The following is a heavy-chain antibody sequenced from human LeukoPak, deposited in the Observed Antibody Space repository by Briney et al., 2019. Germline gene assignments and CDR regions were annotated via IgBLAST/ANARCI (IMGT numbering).Heavy chain of an antibody. J-gene: IGHJ5*02. CDR2: IYYSGST. CDR1: GGSISSSSYY. V-gene: IGHV4-39*07. Sequence: SETLSLTCTVSGGSISSSSYYWGWIRQPPGKGLEWIGSIYYSGSTYYNPSLKSRVTISVDTSKNQFSLKPSSVTAADTAVYYCARSTYCSGGSCSHNWFDPWGQGTLVTVSS. D-gene: IGHD2-15*01. CDR3: ARSTYCSGGSCSHNWFDP.